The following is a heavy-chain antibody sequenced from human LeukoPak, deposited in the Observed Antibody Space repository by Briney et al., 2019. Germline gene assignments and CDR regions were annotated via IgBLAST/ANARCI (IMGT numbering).Heavy chain of an antibody. CDR3: AKEGPYDAFDI. CDR2: ISYDGSNK. CDR1: GFTFSSYG. Sequence: GGSLRLSCAASGFTFSSYGMHWVRQAPGKGLEWVAVISYDGSNKYYADSVKGRFTISRDNAKNSLYLQMNSLRAEDTALYYCAKEGPYDAFDIWGQGTMVTVSS. J-gene: IGHJ3*02. V-gene: IGHV3-30*18.